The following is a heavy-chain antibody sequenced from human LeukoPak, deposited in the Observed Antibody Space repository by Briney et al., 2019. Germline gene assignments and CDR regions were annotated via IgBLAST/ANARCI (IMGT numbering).Heavy chain of an antibody. J-gene: IGHJ6*02. CDR1: GYSFTSYW. V-gene: IGHV5-51*01. Sequence: GASLKISCKGSGYSFTSYWIGWVRQMPGKGLEWMGTIYPGDSDTRYSPSFQGQVTISADKSISTAYLQWSSLKASDTAMYYCARDHCGGDCYSGPYYYYYGMDVWGQGTTVTVSS. CDR2: IYPGDSDT. CDR3: ARDHCGGDCYSGPYYYYYGMDV. D-gene: IGHD2-21*02.